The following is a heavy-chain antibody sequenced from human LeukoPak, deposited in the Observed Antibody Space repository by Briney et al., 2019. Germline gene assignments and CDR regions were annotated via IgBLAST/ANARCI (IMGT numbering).Heavy chain of an antibody. J-gene: IGHJ5*02. Sequence: ASVKVSCKASGYTFTGYYMHWVRQAPGQGLEWMGWINPNSGGTNYAQKFQGRVTMTRDTSISTAYMELSRLRSDDTAVYYCARVIRVGARNNWFDPWGQGTLVTVSS. CDR2: INPNSGGT. V-gene: IGHV1-2*02. CDR3: ARVIRVGARNNWFDP. D-gene: IGHD1-26*01. CDR1: GYTFTGYY.